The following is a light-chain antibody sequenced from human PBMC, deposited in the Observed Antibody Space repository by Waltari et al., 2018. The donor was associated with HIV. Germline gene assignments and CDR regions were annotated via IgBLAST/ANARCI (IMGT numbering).Light chain of an antibody. V-gene: IGLV2-23*01. CDR3: CSYAGSSNWV. CDR1: SSDVGNYNL. J-gene: IGLJ3*02. Sequence: QSALTQPASVSGSPGQSITISCTGTSSDVGNYNLVSWYQQHPGKAPKLMIYETIKRPSGVSNRISGSKSGNTASLTISGLQAEDEADYYCCSYAGSSNWVFGGGTKLTVL. CDR2: ETI.